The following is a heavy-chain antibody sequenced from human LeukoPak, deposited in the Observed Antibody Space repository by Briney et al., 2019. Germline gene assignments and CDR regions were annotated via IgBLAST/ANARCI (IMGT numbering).Heavy chain of an antibody. CDR3: ARAFGSSWPEPFDY. CDR2: IYHSGST. J-gene: IGHJ4*02. V-gene: IGHV4-39*07. D-gene: IGHD6-13*01. CDR1: GGSVSSGSYY. Sequence: PSETLSLTCTVSGGSVSSGSYYWSWIRQPPGKGLEWIGSIYHSGSTYYNPSLKSRVTISVDTSKNQFSLKLSSVTAADTAVYYCARAFGSSWPEPFDYWGREPWSPSPQ.